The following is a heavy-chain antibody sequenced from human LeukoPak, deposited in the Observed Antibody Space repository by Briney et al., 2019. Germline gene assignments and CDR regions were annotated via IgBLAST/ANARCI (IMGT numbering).Heavy chain of an antibody. D-gene: IGHD2-2*01. CDR1: GYTFTSYD. J-gene: IGHJ6*03. V-gene: IGHV1-8*01. CDR3: ARGPPFGCSSTSCPYYYYYYYMDV. CDR2: MNPNSGNT. Sequence: ASVKVSCKASGYTFTSYDINWVRQATGQGLEWMGWMNPNSGNTGYAQKFQGRVTMTRNTSISTAYMELSSLRSEDTAVYYCARGPPFGCSSTSCPYYYYYYYMDVWGKGTTVTVSS.